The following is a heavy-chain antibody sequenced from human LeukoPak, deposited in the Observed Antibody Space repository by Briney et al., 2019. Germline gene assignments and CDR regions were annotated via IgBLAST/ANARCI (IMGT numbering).Heavy chain of an antibody. V-gene: IGHV3-48*04. CDR2: ISSTSASI. CDR3: ARRQLGPRLWDAFDV. J-gene: IGHJ3*01. Sequence: GGSLRLSCAASGFTFSIYTMNWLRQAPGQGLEWVAYISSTSASIDYADYVKGRFSISRDNAKNSLYLQINSLRAEDTAVYYCARRQLGPRLWDAFDVWGQGTVVTVSS. D-gene: IGHD7-27*01. CDR1: GFTFSIYT.